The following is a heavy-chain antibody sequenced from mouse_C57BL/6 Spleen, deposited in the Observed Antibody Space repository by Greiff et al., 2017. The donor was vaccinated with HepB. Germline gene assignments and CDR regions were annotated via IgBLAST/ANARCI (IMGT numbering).Heavy chain of an antibody. CDR1: GYTFTNYW. D-gene: IGHD6-1*01. Sequence: VQLQQSGAELVRPGTSVKMSCKASGYTFTNYWIGWAKQRPGHGLEWIGDIYPGGGYTNYNEKFKGKATLTADKSSSTAYMQFSSLTSEDSARYFCSRKAFRHFEYWGQGTTLTVSS. CDR3: SRKAFRHFEY. V-gene: IGHV1-63*01. CDR2: IYPGGGYT. J-gene: IGHJ2*01.